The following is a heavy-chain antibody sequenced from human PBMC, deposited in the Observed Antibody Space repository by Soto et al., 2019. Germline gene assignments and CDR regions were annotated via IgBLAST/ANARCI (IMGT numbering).Heavy chain of an antibody. J-gene: IGHJ6*02. CDR3: ARDHPYSSTWKGDHYYGMDV. V-gene: IGHV3-30-3*01. Sequence: VQLVESGGGLVQPGGSLRLSCAASGFTFSSYAMHWVRQAPGKGLEWVAVISYDGSTKYYADSVKGRFTCSRDNSKNTLYLQMNSLRAEDTAVYFCARDHPYSSTWKGDHYYGMDVWGQGTTVTVSS. CDR1: GFTFSSYA. CDR2: ISYDGSTK. D-gene: IGHD6-13*01.